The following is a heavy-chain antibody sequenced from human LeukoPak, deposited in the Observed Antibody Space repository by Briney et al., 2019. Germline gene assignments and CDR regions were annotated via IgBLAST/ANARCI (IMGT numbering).Heavy chain of an antibody. J-gene: IGHJ2*01. CDR2: ISSSSSTI. CDR3: ARIGYCSRTTCYWYFDL. CDR1: GFTFNNYS. D-gene: IGHD2-2*01. V-gene: IGHV3-48*04. Sequence: GGSLRLSCAASGFTFNNYSINWVRQAPGEGLEWVSYISSSSSTIYYADSVKGRFTTSRDNTQNSVYLQMNSLRAEDTALYYCARIGYCSRTTCYWYFDLWGRGTLVTVSS.